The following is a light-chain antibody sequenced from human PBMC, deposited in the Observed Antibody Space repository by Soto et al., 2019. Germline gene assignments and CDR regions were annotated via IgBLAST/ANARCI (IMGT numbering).Light chain of an antibody. CDR2: GAS. J-gene: IGKJ4*01. CDR3: QQRNNWPPT. Sequence: DIVLTQSPATLSLSPGERASLSCRASQRFISIYIAWYQQKPGQAPRLLIYGASSRATGIPDTFSGGGSGTDFTLTISSLEPEDFALYFCQQRNNWPPTFGGGTKVE. CDR1: QRFISIY. V-gene: IGKV3D-20*02.